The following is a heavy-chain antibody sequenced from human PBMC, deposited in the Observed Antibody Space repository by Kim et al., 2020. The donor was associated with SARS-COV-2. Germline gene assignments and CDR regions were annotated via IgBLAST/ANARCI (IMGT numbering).Heavy chain of an antibody. CDR1: GGSFSGYY. CDR2: INHSGST. Sequence: SETLSLTCAVYGGSFSGYYWSWIRQPPGKGLEWIGEINHSGSTNYNPSLKSRVTISVDTSKNQFSLKLSSVTAADTAVYYCANNELRAAAGTGGGGDYWGQGTLVTVSS. J-gene: IGHJ4*02. CDR3: ANNELRAAAGTGGGGDY. V-gene: IGHV4-34*01. D-gene: IGHD6-13*01.